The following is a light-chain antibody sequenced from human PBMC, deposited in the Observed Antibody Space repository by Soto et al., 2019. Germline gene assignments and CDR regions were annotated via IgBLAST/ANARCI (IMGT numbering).Light chain of an antibody. Sequence: EIVMTQSPATLSVSPGERATLSCRASQSVSSNLGWYQQKPGQAPRLLVYDASARATGIPARFSGSGSGTEFSLTISSLQSEDFAVYYCQHCNNWPPPLTFGGGTKVEIK. V-gene: IGKV3-15*01. CDR2: DAS. J-gene: IGKJ4*01. CDR1: QSVSSN. CDR3: QHCNNWPPPLT.